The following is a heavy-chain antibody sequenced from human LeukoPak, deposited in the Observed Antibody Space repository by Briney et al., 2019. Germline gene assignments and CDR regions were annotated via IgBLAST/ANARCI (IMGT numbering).Heavy chain of an antibody. D-gene: IGHD3-16*01. Sequence: PGGSLRLSCAASGFIFSTYWMMWARQAPGKGLEWVANMKEDGSEIHYVDSVKGRFTISRDNARNSLFLQMNGLRPEDTAVYYCARPAYTAAYDLWGQGTMVTVSS. CDR3: ARPAYTAAYDL. J-gene: IGHJ3*01. CDR2: MKEDGSEI. V-gene: IGHV3-7*01. CDR1: GFIFSTYW.